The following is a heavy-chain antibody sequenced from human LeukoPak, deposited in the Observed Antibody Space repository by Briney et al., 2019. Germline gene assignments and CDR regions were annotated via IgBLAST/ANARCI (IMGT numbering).Heavy chain of an antibody. J-gene: IGHJ3*02. D-gene: IGHD1-26*01. CDR2: INPNSGGT. CDR3: ARVGYSGIQTPQGAFDI. CDR1: GYTFTGYY. Sequence: ASVKVSCKASGYTFTGYYMHWVRQAPGQGLEWMGWINPNSGGTNYAQKFQGRVTMTRDTSISTAYMELSRLRSDDTAVYYCARVGYSGIQTPQGAFDIWGQGTMVTVSS. V-gene: IGHV1-2*02.